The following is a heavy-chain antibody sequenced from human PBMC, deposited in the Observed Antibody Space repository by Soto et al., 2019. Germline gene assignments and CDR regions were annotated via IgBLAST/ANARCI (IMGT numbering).Heavy chain of an antibody. V-gene: IGHV4-30-2*01. Sequence: SETLSLTCDVSGDTISTGGYTWAWIRQPPGKALEWIGHIYHSGNTYYNPSLKSRVTISVDRSKNQFSLKLSSVTAADTAVYYCARLFISGYSYFDYWGQGTLVTVSS. CDR3: ARLFISGYSYFDY. CDR2: IYHSGNT. J-gene: IGHJ4*02. CDR1: GDTISTGGYT. D-gene: IGHD5-12*01.